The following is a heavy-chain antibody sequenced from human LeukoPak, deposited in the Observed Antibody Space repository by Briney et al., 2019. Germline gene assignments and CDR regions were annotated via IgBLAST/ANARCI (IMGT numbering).Heavy chain of an antibody. Sequence: GGSLRLSCAASGLIFSNKAMSWVRQAPGKGLEWIAAVDSTGVYTRYADSVKGRFIISRDNSVNTLYLRMNSLTAADTAMYYCASGSAGGRPYYFDYWGQGSLVTVSS. V-gene: IGHV3-23*01. CDR3: ASGSAGGRPYYFDY. J-gene: IGHJ4*02. CDR1: GLIFSNKA. D-gene: IGHD2-15*01. CDR2: VDSTGVYT.